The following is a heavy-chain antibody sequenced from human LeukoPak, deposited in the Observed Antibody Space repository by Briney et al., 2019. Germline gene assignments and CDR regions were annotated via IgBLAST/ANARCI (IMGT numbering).Heavy chain of an antibody. CDR2: INHSGST. V-gene: IGHV4-34*01. CDR3: FSLNKSYTSGLNVSDY. Sequence: PSETLSLTCAVYGGSFSGYYWRWIRQPPGKGLEWIGEINHSGSTNYNPSLKRRITISGDTSENQFDLKLSSVTAGDTALYYFFSLNKSYTSGLNVSDYWREGTLVTVCS. J-gene: IGHJ4*02. D-gene: IGHD6-19*01. CDR1: GGSFSGYY.